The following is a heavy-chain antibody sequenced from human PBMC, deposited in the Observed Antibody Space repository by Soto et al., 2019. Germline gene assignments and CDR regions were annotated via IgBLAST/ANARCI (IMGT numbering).Heavy chain of an antibody. CDR2: ISSSSSYI. CDR1: GFTFSSYS. Sequence: EVQLVESGGGLVKPGGSLRLSCAASGFTFSSYSMNWVRQAPGKGLEWASSISSSSSYIYYTDSVKGRFTISRDNAKNSLYLQMNSLRAEDTAVYYCARTFRIAVAEDYWGQGTLVTVSS. CDR3: ARTFRIAVAEDY. D-gene: IGHD6-19*01. V-gene: IGHV3-21*01. J-gene: IGHJ4*02.